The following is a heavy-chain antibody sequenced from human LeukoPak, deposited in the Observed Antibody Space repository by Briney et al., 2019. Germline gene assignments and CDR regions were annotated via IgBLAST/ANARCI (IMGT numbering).Heavy chain of an antibody. J-gene: IGHJ4*02. CDR2: INPNSGGT. V-gene: IGHV1-2*02. CDR1: GYTFTGYY. D-gene: IGHD4-17*01. CDR3: ARDRHGDYDFDY. Sequence: ASVKVSCKASGYTFTGYYMHWVRQAPGQGLEWMGWINPNSGGTNYAQKFQGRVTMARDTSITTAYLELSRLRSDDTAVYYCARDRHGDYDFDYWGQGTLVTVSS.